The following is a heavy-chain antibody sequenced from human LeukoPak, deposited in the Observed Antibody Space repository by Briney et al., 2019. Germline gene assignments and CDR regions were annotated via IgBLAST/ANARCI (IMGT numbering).Heavy chain of an antibody. D-gene: IGHD3-10*01. CDR1: GFTFSSYD. CDR3: TRDLPRVGLWFGELPIDY. CDR2: IGTAGDT. J-gene: IGHJ4*02. Sequence: PGGSLRLSCAASGFTFSSYDMHWVRQVTGKGLEWVSAIGTAGDTYYPGSVKGRFTISRENAKNSLYLQMNSLKTEDTAVYYCTRDLPRVGLWFGELPIDYWGQGTLVTVSS. V-gene: IGHV3-13*01.